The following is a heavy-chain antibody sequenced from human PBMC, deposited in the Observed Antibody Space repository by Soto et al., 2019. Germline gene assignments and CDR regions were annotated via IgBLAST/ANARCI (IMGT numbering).Heavy chain of an antibody. CDR2: IYDSGVT. J-gene: IGHJ3*01. CDR1: VAIVTSGENY. D-gene: IGHD5-18*01. V-gene: IGHV4-30-4*08. Sequence: SETLSLTCSVSVAIVTSGENYWSWVRQPPGKGLEWLGYIYDSGVTSYTPALKSRVTLSLDRPNNQVSLKLRPVTAADTAVYLCVRDLAHGYTGNVLCQGTWGTV. CDR3: VRDLAHGYTGNV.